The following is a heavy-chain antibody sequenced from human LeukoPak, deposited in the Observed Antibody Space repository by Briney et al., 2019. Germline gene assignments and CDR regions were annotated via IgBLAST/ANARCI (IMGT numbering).Heavy chain of an antibody. CDR3: ARRLTYDSRAYYCLDY. D-gene: IGHD3-22*01. Sequence: GESLKISCKGSGYSFTSYWIGWVRQKPGKGLEWMGIIFPGDSDTRYSPSFQGQVTISADKSISTAYLQWSSLKASDTAMYYCARRLTYDSRAYYCLDYWGQGTLVTVS. CDR1: GYSFTSYW. V-gene: IGHV5-51*01. CDR2: IFPGDSDT. J-gene: IGHJ4*02.